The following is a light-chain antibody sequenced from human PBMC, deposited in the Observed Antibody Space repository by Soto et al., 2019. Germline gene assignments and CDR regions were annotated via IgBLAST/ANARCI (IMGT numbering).Light chain of an antibody. CDR3: QQYGRAHFT. CDR1: QSVSSPY. Sequence: EVVLTQSPVTLSLSPGERATLSCRAIQSVSSPYLAWYQQKPDQPPRLLIYGASSRTTDIPDRFIGCGYGTEFTLTIARLAHEVFAMYYCQQYGRAHFTFGPGTKMDI. CDR2: GAS. V-gene: IGKV3-20*01. J-gene: IGKJ3*01.